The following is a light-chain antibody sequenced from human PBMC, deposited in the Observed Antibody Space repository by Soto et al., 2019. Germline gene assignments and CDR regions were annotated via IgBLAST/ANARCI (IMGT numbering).Light chain of an antibody. CDR3: QQYDGSLPYT. CDR2: GVS. Sequence: EIVLTQSPGTLSLSPGERATLSCRASQTVRNSYLAWYQQKPGQAPRLLIYGVSARATGIPDRFSGSGSGTHLTLTISRLEPEDFAVFYCQQYDGSLPYTFGQGTKLEIK. CDR1: QTVRNSY. V-gene: IGKV3-20*01. J-gene: IGKJ2*01.